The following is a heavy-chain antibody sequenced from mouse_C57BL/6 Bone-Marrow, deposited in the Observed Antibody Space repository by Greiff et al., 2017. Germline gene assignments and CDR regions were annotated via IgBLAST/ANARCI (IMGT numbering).Heavy chain of an antibody. D-gene: IGHD2-4*01. CDR2: INPSTGGT. CDR1: GYSFTGYY. CDR3: ARERDDYDGDY. V-gene: IGHV1-42*01. Sequence: VQLQQSGPELVKPGASVKISCKASGYSFTGYYMNWVKQSPEKSLEWIGEINPSTGGTNYNQKFKAKATLTVDKSSSTAYMQLKSLTSEDSAVYYCARERDDYDGDYWGQGTSLTVSS. J-gene: IGHJ2*02.